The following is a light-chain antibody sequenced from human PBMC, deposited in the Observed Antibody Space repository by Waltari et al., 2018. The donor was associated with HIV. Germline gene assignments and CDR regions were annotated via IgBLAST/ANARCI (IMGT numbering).Light chain of an antibody. CDR2: KIF. V-gene: IGKV2-24*01. CDR1: QSLEPADRNVY. Sequence: VLTHSPVLSPVATGPPASISCRSSQSLEPADRNVYLSWLHQRPGQSPRLLLYKIFKRFSGVPDRFSGSGTGTDFTLTISSVEADDVGVYYCMQATQSPRTFGPGTTVE. J-gene: IGKJ4*02. CDR3: MQATQSPRT.